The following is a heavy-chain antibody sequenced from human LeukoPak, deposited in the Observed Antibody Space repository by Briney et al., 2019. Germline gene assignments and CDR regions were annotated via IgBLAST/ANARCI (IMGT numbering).Heavy chain of an antibody. CDR2: IYYSGST. J-gene: IGHJ4*02. Sequence: SETLSLTCTVSGGSISSSSYYWGWIRQPPGKGLEGIGSIYYSGSTYYNPSLKSRVTISVDTSKNQFSLKLSSVTAADTAVYYCASDSGYDVSYFDYWGQGTLVTVSS. V-gene: IGHV4-39*01. CDR3: ASDSGYDVSYFDY. D-gene: IGHD5-12*01. CDR1: GGSISSSSYY.